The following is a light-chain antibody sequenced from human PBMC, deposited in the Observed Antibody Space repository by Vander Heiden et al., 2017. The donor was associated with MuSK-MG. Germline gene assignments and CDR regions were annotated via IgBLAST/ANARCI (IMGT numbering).Light chain of an antibody. CDR3: QQGYSPPYT. Sequence: DIQLTQSPSSLSASVGDRVTITCRASQSINSYVDWYQQKPGKAPKLLIYAASSLESGVPSRFGGSGSGTDFTLTISSLQPEDFATYYCQQGYSPPYTFGQWTKLAI. CDR1: QSINSY. CDR2: AAS. J-gene: IGKJ2*01. V-gene: IGKV1-39*01.